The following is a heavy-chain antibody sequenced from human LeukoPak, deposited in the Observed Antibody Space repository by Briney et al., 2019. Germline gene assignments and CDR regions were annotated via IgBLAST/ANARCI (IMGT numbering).Heavy chain of an antibody. CDR3: ARVGGLNYYGSGSYYRSGYFDY. Sequence: SETLSLTCAVYGVPFSGYYWSWIRQPPGKGLEWIGEINHSGSTNYNPSLKSRVTISVDTSKNQFSLKLSSVTAADTAVYYCARVGGLNYYGSGSYYRSGYFDYWGQGTLVTVSS. D-gene: IGHD3-10*01. CDR1: GVPFSGYY. J-gene: IGHJ4*02. CDR2: INHSGST. V-gene: IGHV4-34*01.